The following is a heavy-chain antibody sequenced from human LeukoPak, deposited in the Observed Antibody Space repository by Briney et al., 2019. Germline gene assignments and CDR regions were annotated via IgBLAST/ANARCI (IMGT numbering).Heavy chain of an antibody. Sequence: SETLSLTCTVSGGSISSYYWGWIRQPPGKGLEWIGSIYYSGSTYYNPSLKSRVTISVDTSKNQFSLKLSSVTAADTAVYYCARGGRLEQMKYFDYWGQGTLVTVSS. CDR2: IYYSGST. CDR1: GGSISSYY. V-gene: IGHV4-39*07. CDR3: ARGGRLEQMKYFDY. D-gene: IGHD1/OR15-1a*01. J-gene: IGHJ4*02.